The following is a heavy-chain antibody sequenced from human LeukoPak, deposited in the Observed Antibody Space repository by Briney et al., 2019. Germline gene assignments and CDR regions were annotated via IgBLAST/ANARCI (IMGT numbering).Heavy chain of an antibody. J-gene: IGHJ3*02. CDR1: GGSISSHY. V-gene: IGHV4-59*11. D-gene: IGHD5-24*01. CDR2: IYYSGST. CDR3: ARAGDGYNFGEDAFDI. Sequence: SETLSLTCTVSGGSISSHYWSWIRQPPGKGLEWIGYIYYSGSTNYNPSLKGRVTISVDTSKNQFPLKLSSVTAADTAVYYCARAGDGYNFGEDAFDIWGQGTMVTVSS.